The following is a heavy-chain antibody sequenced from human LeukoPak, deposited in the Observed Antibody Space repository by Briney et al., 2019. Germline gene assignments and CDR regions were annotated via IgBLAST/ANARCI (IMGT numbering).Heavy chain of an antibody. J-gene: IGHJ4*02. CDR2: ISYDGSNK. V-gene: IGHV3-30*14. D-gene: IGHD3-22*01. CDR3: ANSYYYDSSGYSFDY. CDR1: GFTFSSYA. Sequence: GESLRLSCAASGFTFSSYAMHWVRQAPGKGLEWVAVISYDGSNKYYADSVKGRFTISRDNSKNTLYLQMNSLRAEDTAVYYCANSYYYDSSGYSFDYWGQGTLVTVSS.